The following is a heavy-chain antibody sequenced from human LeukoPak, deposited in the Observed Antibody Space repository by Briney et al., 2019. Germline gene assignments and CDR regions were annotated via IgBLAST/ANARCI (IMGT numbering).Heavy chain of an antibody. CDR1: GFTLSDQY. V-gene: IGHV3-72*01. CDR3: TRDGGKRGNSAFDI. J-gene: IGHJ3*02. Sequence: PGGSLRLSCAASGFTLSDQYMDWVRQAPGKGLERIGRSRNKANRHSTEYAASVEGRFSISRDDSGNLMYLQMNGLKIEDTALYFCTRDGGKRGNSAFDIWGQGTEVTVAS. D-gene: IGHD2/OR15-2a*01. CDR2: SRNKANRHST.